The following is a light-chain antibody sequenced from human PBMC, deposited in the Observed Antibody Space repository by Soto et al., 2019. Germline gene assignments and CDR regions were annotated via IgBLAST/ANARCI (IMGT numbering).Light chain of an antibody. CDR1: QSVSSN. J-gene: IGKJ2*01. CDR2: GAS. Sequence: EIVMTQSPATLSVSPGERATLSCRASQSVSSNLAWYQQKPGQAPRLLIYGASTRATGIPARFSGSGSGTEFTLTISSLQSEDFAVYFCPQYTHWNTFGQGTNLEIK. V-gene: IGKV3-15*01. CDR3: PQYTHWNT.